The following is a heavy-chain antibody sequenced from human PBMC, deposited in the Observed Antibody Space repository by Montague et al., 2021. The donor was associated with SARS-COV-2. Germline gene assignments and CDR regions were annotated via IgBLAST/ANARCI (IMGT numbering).Heavy chain of an antibody. CDR1: ADSNNRGSFY. Sequence: TLSLTCTVSADSNNRGSFYRSWFRQPAGKGPASIGRLYTSCRPNYNPSLRSRINISHDTSKSRFSLNLTSVTAADTAVHYCAGPDWLKHWGQGALVTVSS. CDR2: LYTSCRP. CDR3: AGPDWLKH. V-gene: IGHV4-61*02. J-gene: IGHJ1*01. D-gene: IGHD3-9*01.